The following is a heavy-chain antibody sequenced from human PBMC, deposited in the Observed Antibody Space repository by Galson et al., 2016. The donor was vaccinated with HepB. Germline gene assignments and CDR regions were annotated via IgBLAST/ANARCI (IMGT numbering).Heavy chain of an antibody. CDR1: GFAFNTYA. CDR2: VSGHADST. J-gene: IGHJ5*02. V-gene: IGHV3-23*01. D-gene: IGHD2/OR15-2a*01. CDR3: SKANIIMVTLGIYLDT. Sequence: SLRLSCATSGFAFNTYAMNWVRQAPGKGLEWVAGVSGHADSTYYADSVKGRFAISRYNSKNTLFLQMNGLRADDTAVYYCSKANIIMVTLGIYLDTWGPGTLVTVSS.